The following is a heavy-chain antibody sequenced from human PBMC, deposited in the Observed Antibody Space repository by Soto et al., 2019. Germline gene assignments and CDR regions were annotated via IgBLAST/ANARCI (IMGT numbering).Heavy chain of an antibody. CDR3: ARDGCSGSNCLNWFDP. D-gene: IGHD2-15*01. CDR2: ISSSSTTK. Sequence: EVQLVESGGGLVQPGGSLRLSCAASGFTFSSYSMNWVGQAPGKGREWVSYISSSSTTKYYADSVKGRFTISRDNAKNSLYLQMNSLRAEDTAVYYCARDGCSGSNCLNWFDPWGQGTLVTVSS. J-gene: IGHJ5*02. CDR1: GFTFSSYS. V-gene: IGHV3-48*01.